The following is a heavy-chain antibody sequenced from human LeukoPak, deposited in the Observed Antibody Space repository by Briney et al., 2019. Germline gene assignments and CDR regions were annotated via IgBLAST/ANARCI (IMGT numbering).Heavy chain of an antibody. V-gene: IGHV4-4*07. CDR1: GGSISSYY. Sequence: SETLSLTCTVSGGSISSYYWSWIRQPAGKGLEWIGRIYTSGSTNYNPSLKSRVTMSVDTSKNQFSLKPSSVTAADTAVYYCARVGDQDGYYYYYYMDVWGKGTTVTVSS. CDR3: ARVGDQDGYYYYYYMDV. J-gene: IGHJ6*03. CDR2: IYTSGST. D-gene: IGHD4-17*01.